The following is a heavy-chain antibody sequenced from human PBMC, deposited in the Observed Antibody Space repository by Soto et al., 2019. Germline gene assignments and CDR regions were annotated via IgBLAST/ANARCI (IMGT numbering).Heavy chain of an antibody. D-gene: IGHD5-18*01. Sequence: SETLSLTCTVSGGSISSYYWSWIRQPPGKGLEWIGYIYYSGSTNYNPSLKSRVTISVDTSKNQFSLKLSSVTAADTAVYYCAREGGYSYGSDYFDYWGQGTLVTVS. CDR1: GGSISSYY. V-gene: IGHV4-59*01. CDR2: IYYSGST. CDR3: AREGGYSYGSDYFDY. J-gene: IGHJ4*02.